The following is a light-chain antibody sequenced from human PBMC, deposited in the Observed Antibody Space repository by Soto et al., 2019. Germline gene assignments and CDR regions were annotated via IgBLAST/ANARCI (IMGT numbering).Light chain of an antibody. J-gene: IGKJ5*01. CDR3: QQYDDLPIT. Sequence: DIQITQSPSSLSASVGDRVTITCRASQGISNYLAWYQQKPGKVPKLLIYAASTLQSGVPSRFRGSGSGTEFSFNITSLQPEDVATYYCQQYDDLPITFGQGTRLEIK. CDR2: AAS. CDR1: QGISNY. V-gene: IGKV1-27*01.